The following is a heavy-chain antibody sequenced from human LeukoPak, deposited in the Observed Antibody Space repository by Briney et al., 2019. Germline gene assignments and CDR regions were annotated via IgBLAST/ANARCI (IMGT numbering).Heavy chain of an antibody. D-gene: IGHD3-22*01. V-gene: IGHV4-39*01. CDR1: GGSISSSSYY. CDR3: ARQDTRICNWFDP. Sequence: SETLSLTCTVSGGSISSSSYYWGWIRQPPGKGLEWIGIIHYTGSTDYNPSLKSRVTISVDTSKKQFSLKLSSVTAADTAVYYCARQDTRICNWFDPWGQGTLVTVSS. J-gene: IGHJ5*02. CDR2: IHYTGST.